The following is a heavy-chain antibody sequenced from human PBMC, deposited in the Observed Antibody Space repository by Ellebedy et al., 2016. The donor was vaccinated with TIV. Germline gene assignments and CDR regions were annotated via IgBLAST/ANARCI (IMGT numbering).Heavy chain of an antibody. V-gene: IGHV4-59*01. J-gene: IGHJ2*01. CDR1: GGSISSYY. CDR3: ARDQYHFDSSGYSYEGWYFDL. CDR2: IHDSEYT. D-gene: IGHD3-22*01. Sequence: MPSETLSLTCTVSGGSISSYYWSWIRQPSGKGLEWIGYIHDSEYTNYNPSLKSRVTMSMDTSKKQFSLKLSSVTAADTAVYYCARDQYHFDSSGYSYEGWYFDLWGRGTLVTVSS.